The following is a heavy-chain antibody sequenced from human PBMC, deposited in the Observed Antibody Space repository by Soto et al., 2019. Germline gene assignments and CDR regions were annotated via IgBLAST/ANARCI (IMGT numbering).Heavy chain of an antibody. J-gene: IGHJ6*02. V-gene: IGHV1-69*13. D-gene: IGHD3-10*01. Sequence: ASVKVSCKASGGTFSSYAISWVRQAPGQGLEWMGGIIPIFGTANYAQKFQGRVTITADESTSTAYMELSSLRSEDTAVYYCARDQGRPYYGSGSSSIHYGMDVWGQGTTVTVSS. CDR3: ARDQGRPYYGSGSSSIHYGMDV. CDR1: GGTFSSYA. CDR2: IIPIFGTA.